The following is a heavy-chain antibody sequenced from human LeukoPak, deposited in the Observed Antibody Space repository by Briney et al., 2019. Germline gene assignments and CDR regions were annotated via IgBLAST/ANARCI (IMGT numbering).Heavy chain of an antibody. D-gene: IGHD4-23*01. J-gene: IGHJ3*02. CDR2: IYYSGST. CDR3: ARPGLGDYGGNQEDAFDI. Sequence: SETLSLTCTVSGGSISSSSYYWGWIRQPPGKGLERIGSIYYSGSTYYNPSLKSRVTISVDTSKNQFSLKLSSVTAADTAVYYCARPGLGDYGGNQEDAFDIWGQGTMVTVSS. CDR1: GGSISSSSYY. V-gene: IGHV4-39*01.